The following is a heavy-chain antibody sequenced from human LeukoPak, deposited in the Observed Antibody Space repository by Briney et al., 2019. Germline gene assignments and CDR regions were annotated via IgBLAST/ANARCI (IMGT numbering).Heavy chain of an antibody. CDR1: GGSFSGYY. Sequence: SETLSLTCAVYGGSFSGYYWSWIRQPPGKGLEWIGEINHSGSTNYNPSLKSRVTISVDTSKNQFSLNLRSVTAADTAIYYCASFMTTVTTNYYDHWGQGTLVTASS. D-gene: IGHD4-17*01. J-gene: IGHJ4*02. CDR3: ASFMTTVTTNYYDH. CDR2: INHSGST. V-gene: IGHV4-34*01.